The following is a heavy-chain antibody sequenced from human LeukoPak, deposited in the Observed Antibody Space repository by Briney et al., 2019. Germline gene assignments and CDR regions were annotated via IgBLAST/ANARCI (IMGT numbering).Heavy chain of an antibody. CDR1: GGSISSGDYF. J-gene: IGHJ6*02. Sequence: TLSLTCTVSGGSISSGDYFWRRIRQPPAKGREWDGFIYYSGSTYYNPSLKSRVTISVDTSKNQFSLKLSSVTAADTAVYYCARDASSSWGYYYYGMDVWGQGTTVTVSS. CDR2: IYYSGST. V-gene: IGHV4-30-4*01. CDR3: ARDASSSWGYYYYGMDV. D-gene: IGHD6-13*01.